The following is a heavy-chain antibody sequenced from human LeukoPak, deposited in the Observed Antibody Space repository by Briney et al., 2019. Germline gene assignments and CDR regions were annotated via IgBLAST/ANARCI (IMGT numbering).Heavy chain of an antibody. Sequence: GGSLRLSCAAYGFTFSAYSMNWVRQAPGKGLEWVSSISTSSSYIYYADSVKGRFTVSRDNAKNSLFLQMNSLRAEDTALYCRARDREMCTIRNGFDVWGQGTIVSVSS. V-gene: IGHV3-21*01. J-gene: IGHJ3*01. D-gene: IGHD5-24*01. CDR1: GFTFSAYS. CDR3: ARDREMCTIRNGFDV. CDR2: ISTSSSYI.